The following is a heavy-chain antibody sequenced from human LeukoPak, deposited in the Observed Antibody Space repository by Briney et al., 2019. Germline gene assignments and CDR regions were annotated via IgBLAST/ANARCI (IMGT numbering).Heavy chain of an antibody. V-gene: IGHV3-23*01. CDR1: GFTFSRHA. D-gene: IGHD3-22*01. Sequence: PGGSLRLSCEASGFTFSRHAMSWVRQAPGKGLEWVSSLSGTGGSTYYADSVKGRFTISRDNAKNSLYLQMNSLRAEDTAVYYCARDLKRRVYYDSSGSDDAFDIWGQGTMVTVSS. J-gene: IGHJ3*02. CDR2: LSGTGGST. CDR3: ARDLKRRVYYDSSGSDDAFDI.